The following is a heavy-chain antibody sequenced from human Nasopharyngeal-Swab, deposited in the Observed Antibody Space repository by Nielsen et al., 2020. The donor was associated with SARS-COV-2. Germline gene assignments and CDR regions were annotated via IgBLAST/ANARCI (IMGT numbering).Heavy chain of an antibody. Sequence: ASVKVSCKASGYTFTSYGISWVRQAPGQGLEWIGWISAYNGNTNYAQKLQGRVTMTTDTSTSTAYMELRSLRSDDTAVYYCARVGITNWDFGFWSGYFGPPYYYYGMDVWGQGTTVTVSS. CDR2: ISAYNGNT. D-gene: IGHD3-3*01. CDR1: GYTFTSYG. J-gene: IGHJ6*02. V-gene: IGHV1-18*01. CDR3: ARVGITNWDFGFWSGYFGPPYYYYGMDV.